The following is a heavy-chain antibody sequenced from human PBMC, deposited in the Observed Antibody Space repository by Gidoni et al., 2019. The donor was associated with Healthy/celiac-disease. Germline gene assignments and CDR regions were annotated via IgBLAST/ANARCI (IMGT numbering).Heavy chain of an antibody. Sequence: QVQLVQSGAEVKKPGSSVKVSCKASGGTFSSYAISWVRQAPGQGLEWMGGIIPIFGTANYAQKFQGRVTITADESTSTAYMELSSLRSEDTAVYYCAREGQGYDFWSGYRAFDIWGQGTMVTVSS. V-gene: IGHV1-69*01. CDR2: IIPIFGTA. J-gene: IGHJ3*02. CDR3: AREGQGYDFWSGYRAFDI. CDR1: GGTFSSYA. D-gene: IGHD3-3*01.